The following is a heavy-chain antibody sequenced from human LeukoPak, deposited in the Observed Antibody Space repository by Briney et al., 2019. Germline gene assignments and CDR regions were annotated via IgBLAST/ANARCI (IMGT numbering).Heavy chain of an antibody. CDR2: ISSSGSTI. Sequence: GGSLRLSCAASGFTFSSYEMNWVRQAPGKGLEWVSYISSSGSTIYYADSVKGRFTISRDNAKNSLFLQMNSLRAEDSAVYYCAREPHDFHEEDGFDIWGQGTLVTVSS. V-gene: IGHV3-48*03. CDR1: GFTFSSYE. CDR3: AREPHDFHEEDGFDI. J-gene: IGHJ3*02. D-gene: IGHD2-21*02.